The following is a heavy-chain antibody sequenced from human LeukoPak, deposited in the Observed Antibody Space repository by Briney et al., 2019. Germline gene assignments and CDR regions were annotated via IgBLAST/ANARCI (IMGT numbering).Heavy chain of an antibody. Sequence: ASVKVSCKASEGTSSSYAISWVRQAPGQGLEWMGRIIPIFGIANYAQKFQGRVTITADKSTSTAYMELSSLRSEDTAAYYCARSGYSYGPRPYYFDYWGQGTLVTVSS. CDR1: EGTSSSYA. CDR2: IIPIFGIA. CDR3: ARSGYSYGPRPYYFDY. J-gene: IGHJ4*02. D-gene: IGHD5-18*01. V-gene: IGHV1-69*04.